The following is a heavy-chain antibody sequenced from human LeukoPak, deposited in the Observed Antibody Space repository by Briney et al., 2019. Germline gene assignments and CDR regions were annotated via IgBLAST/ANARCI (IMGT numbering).Heavy chain of an antibody. D-gene: IGHD3-10*01. CDR2: ISWNSGSI. CDR1: GFTFDDYA. CDR3: AKGASYGSGSSFFDL. Sequence: HPGGSLRLSCAASGFTFDDYAMHWVRQAPGKGLERVSGISWNSGSIGYADSVKGRFTISRDNAKNSLYLQMNSLRAEDTALYYCAKGASYGSGSSFFDLWGRGTLVTVSS. J-gene: IGHJ2*01. V-gene: IGHV3-9*01.